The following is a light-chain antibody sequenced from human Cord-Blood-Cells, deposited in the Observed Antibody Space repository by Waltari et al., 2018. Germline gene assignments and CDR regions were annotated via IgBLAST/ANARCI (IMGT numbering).Light chain of an antibody. Sequence: QSALTQPASESGSPGQSVTISCTGTSSDVGRYNLVSWYQQHPGKAPKLMVYEGSKRPSGVSNRFSGSKSGNTASLTISGLQAEDEADYYCCSYAGSSTVFGGGTKLTVL. CDR1: SSDVGRYNL. V-gene: IGLV2-23*03. J-gene: IGLJ2*01. CDR3: CSYAGSSTV. CDR2: EGS.